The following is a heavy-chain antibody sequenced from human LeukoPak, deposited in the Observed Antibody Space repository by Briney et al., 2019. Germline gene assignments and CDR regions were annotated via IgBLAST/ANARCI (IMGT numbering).Heavy chain of an antibody. J-gene: IGHJ4*02. D-gene: IGHD1-1*01. CDR3: ARDLNWNPLGD. CDR2: IGVSDDT. Sequence: GGSLSLSCAASGFTFSSYGMSWVRQAPGKGLEWVSVIGVSDDTSYADSVKGRFTISRDNAKNSLYLQMNSLRAEDTAVYYCARDLNWNPLGDWGQGTLVTVSS. V-gene: IGHV3-23*01. CDR1: GFTFSSYG.